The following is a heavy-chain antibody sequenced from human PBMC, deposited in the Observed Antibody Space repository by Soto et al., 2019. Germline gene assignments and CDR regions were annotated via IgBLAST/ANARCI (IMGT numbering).Heavy chain of an antibody. Sequence: QVQLVQSGAEVKKPGSSGKVSCKAAGGTFSSYAISWVRQAPGQGLEWMGGIIPISETTNYAQKFQGRVTIAADESKSTAYMELSSLRSEDTAVYYCARSQGSSTSLDIYYYSYYGMDVWGQGTTVTVSS. V-gene: IGHV1-69*01. CDR3: ARSQGSSTSLDIYYYSYYGMDV. J-gene: IGHJ6*02. CDR2: IIPISETT. D-gene: IGHD2-2*01. CDR1: GGTFSSYA.